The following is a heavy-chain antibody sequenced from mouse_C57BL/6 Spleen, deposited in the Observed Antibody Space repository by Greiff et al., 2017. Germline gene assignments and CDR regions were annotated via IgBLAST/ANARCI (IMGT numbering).Heavy chain of an antibody. Sequence: EVTLVESGEGLVKPGGSLKLSCAASGFTFSSYAMSWVRQTPEKRLEWVAYISSGGDYIYYADTVKGRFTISRDNARNTLYLQMSSLKSEDTAMYYCTREGGNYEFAYWGQGTLVTVSA. CDR2: ISSGGDYI. D-gene: IGHD2-1*01. J-gene: IGHJ3*01. V-gene: IGHV5-9-1*02. CDR3: TREGGNYEFAY. CDR1: GFTFSSYA.